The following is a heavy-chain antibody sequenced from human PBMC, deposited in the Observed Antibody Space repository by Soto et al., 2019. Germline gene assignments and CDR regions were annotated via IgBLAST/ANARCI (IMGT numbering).Heavy chain of an antibody. J-gene: IGHJ4*02. CDR3: ARVNVVVVAATREYYFDY. CDR1: GYTFTGYY. Sequence: ASVKVSCKASGYTFTGYYMHWVRQAPGQGLEWMGWINPNSGGTNYAQKFQGRVTMTRDTSISTAYMELSRLRSDDTAVYYCARVNVVVVAATREYYFDYWGQGTMVTVSS. D-gene: IGHD2-15*01. CDR2: INPNSGGT. V-gene: IGHV1-2*02.